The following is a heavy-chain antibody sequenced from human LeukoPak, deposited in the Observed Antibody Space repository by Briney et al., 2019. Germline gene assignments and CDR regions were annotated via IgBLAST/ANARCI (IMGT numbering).Heavy chain of an antibody. Sequence: SVKVSCKASGGTFSSYAISWVRQAPGQGLEWMGGIIPIFGTANYAQKFQGRVTITTDESTSTAYMELSSLRSEDTAVYYCARGGDTMVRGVYYYYYYMDVWGKGTTVTVSS. CDR2: IIPIFGTA. V-gene: IGHV1-69*05. J-gene: IGHJ6*03. CDR1: GGTFSSYA. CDR3: ARGGDTMVRGVYYYYYYMDV. D-gene: IGHD3-10*01.